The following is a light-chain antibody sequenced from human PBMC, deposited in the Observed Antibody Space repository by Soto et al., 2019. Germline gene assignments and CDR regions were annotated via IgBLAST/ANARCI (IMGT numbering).Light chain of an antibody. J-gene: IGLJ3*02. Sequence: QSALTQPASVSGSPGQSITISCTGTSSDVGGYNYVSWYQQHPGKAPKLMIYEVSNRPSGVSNRSSGSKSGNTASLTISGLQAEDEADYYGSSYTSSSTRVFGGGTKLTVL. V-gene: IGLV2-14*01. CDR3: SSYTSSSTRV. CDR1: SSDVGGYNY. CDR2: EVS.